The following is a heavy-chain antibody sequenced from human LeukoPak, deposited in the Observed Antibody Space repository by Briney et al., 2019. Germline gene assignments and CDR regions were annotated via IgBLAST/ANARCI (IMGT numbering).Heavy chain of an antibody. CDR3: ARIRYFDPFDY. Sequence: SETLSLTCAVYGGSFSGYYWSWIRQPPGKGLEWIGEINHSGSTNYNPSLKSRVTISVDTSKNQFSLKLSSVTAADTAVYYCARIRYFDPFDYWGQGTLVTVSS. CDR2: INHSGST. D-gene: IGHD3-9*01. J-gene: IGHJ4*02. CDR1: GGSFSGYY. V-gene: IGHV4-34*01.